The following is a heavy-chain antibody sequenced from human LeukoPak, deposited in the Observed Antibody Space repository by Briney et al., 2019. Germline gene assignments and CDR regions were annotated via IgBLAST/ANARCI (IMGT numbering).Heavy chain of an antibody. CDR3: ARVLLPVVVINDAFDI. Sequence: PSETLSLTCAVYGGSFSGYYWSWIRQPPGKGLGWIGEINHSGSTNYNPSLKSRVTISVDTSKNQFSLKLSSVTAADTAVYYCARVLLPVVVINDAFDIWGQGTMVTVSS. CDR1: GGSFSGYY. D-gene: IGHD2-15*01. J-gene: IGHJ3*02. V-gene: IGHV4-34*01. CDR2: INHSGST.